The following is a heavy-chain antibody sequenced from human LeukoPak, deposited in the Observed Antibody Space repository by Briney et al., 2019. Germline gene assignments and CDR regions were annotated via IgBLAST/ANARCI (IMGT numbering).Heavy chain of an antibody. J-gene: IGHJ3*02. CDR3: ARGGSYLSAFDI. V-gene: IGHV3-7*04. CDR2: IKQDGSEK. Sequence: QAGGSLRLSCAASGFTFSAYWMTWDRQAPGKGLECVANIKQDGSEKYYVDSVKGRFTISRDNANNSLYLQMNSLRAEDTAVYYCARGGSYLSAFDIWGQGTMVTVSS. CDR1: GFTFSAYW. D-gene: IGHD1-26*01.